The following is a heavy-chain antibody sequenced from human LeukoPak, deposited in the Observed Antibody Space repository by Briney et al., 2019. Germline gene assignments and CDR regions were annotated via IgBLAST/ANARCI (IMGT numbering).Heavy chain of an antibody. V-gene: IGHV1-2*02. CDR3: ARGDILTGYYRQDY. CDR2: INPNSGGT. J-gene: IGHJ4*02. Sequence: GASVKVSCKASGYTFTGYYMHWVRQGPGQGLEWMGWINPNSGGTNYAQEFQGRVTMTRDTSISTAYMELSRLRSDDTAVYYCARGDILTGYYRQDYWGQGTLVTVSS. CDR1: GYTFTGYY. D-gene: IGHD3-9*01.